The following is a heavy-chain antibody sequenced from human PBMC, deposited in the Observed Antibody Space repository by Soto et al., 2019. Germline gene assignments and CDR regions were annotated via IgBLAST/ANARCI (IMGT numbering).Heavy chain of an antibody. CDR2: IYYSGST. CDR3: ARDLLAGAGTYDYCYGMSS. CDR1: GGSISSYY. D-gene: IGHD6-19*01. V-gene: IGHV4-59*01. Sequence: SGTLSLTCTVSGGSISSYYWSWIRQPPGKGLEWIGYIYYSGSTNYNPSLKSRGTISVGTSKNRLSLKLSPVTAADTAVYYGARDLLAGAGTYDYCYGMSSWGTGATGTGSA. J-gene: IGHJ6*04.